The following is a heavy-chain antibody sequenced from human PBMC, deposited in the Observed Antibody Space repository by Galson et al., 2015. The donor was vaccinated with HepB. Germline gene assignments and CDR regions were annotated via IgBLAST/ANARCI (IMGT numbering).Heavy chain of an antibody. J-gene: IGHJ4*02. V-gene: IGHV3-23*01. CDR2: IRDSGRIT. Sequence: SLRLSCAASGFSFRSYVMTWVRQAPGKGLEWVSVIRDSGRITYYADSVKGRFTISRDNSKNTLYLQMNSLRAEDTAIYYCARVAGYYYFDYWGQGTLVAVSS. D-gene: IGHD3-9*01. CDR3: ARVAGYYYFDY. CDR1: GFSFRSYV.